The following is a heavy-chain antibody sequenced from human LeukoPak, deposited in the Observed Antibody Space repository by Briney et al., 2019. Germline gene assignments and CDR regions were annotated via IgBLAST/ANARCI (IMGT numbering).Heavy chain of an antibody. J-gene: IGHJ3*02. CDR1: GFTLSNHW. CDR3: ARDRSIFGVGNDAFDI. D-gene: IGHD3-3*01. Sequence: GGSLRLSCAASGFTLSNHWMIWVRQAPGKGLECVANIKQDGIEKYYLDSVKGRFTISRDNAKNSVYLQMNSLRAEDTAVYYCARDRSIFGVGNDAFDIWGQGTMVTVSS. CDR2: IKQDGIEK. V-gene: IGHV3-7*01.